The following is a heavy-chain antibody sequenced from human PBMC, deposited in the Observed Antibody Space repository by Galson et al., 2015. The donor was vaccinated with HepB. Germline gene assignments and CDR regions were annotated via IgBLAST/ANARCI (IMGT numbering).Heavy chain of an antibody. CDR3: ARNIAVAGYIIDYYGMDV. CDR2: IYPGDSDT. J-gene: IGHJ6*02. Sequence: QSGAEVKKPGESLKIPCKGSGYSFTSYWIGWVRQMPGKGLEWMGIIYPGDSDTRYSPSFQGQVTISADKSISTAYLQWSSLKASDTAMYYCARNIAVAGYIIDYYGMDVWGQGTTVTVSS. V-gene: IGHV5-51*01. CDR1: GYSFTSYW. D-gene: IGHD6-19*01.